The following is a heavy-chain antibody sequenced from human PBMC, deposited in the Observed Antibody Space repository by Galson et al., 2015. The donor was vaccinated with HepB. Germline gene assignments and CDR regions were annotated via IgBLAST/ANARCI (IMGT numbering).Heavy chain of an antibody. CDR2: ISSSSSTI. CDR1: GFTFSSYS. J-gene: IGHJ4*02. D-gene: IGHD3-22*01. Sequence: SLRLSCAASGFTFSSYSMNWVRQAPGKGLEWVSYISSSSSTIYYADSVKGRFTISRDNAKNSLYLQMNSLRDEDTAVYYCARSLGYYYDSSGRRAGYYFDYWGQGTLVTVSS. CDR3: ARSLGYYYDSSGRRAGYYFDY. V-gene: IGHV3-48*02.